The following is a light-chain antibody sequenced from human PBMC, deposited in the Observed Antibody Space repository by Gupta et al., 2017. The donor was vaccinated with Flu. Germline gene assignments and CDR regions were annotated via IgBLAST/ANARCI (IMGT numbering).Light chain of an antibody. CDR2: QVS. Sequence: TLGQPASISCRASQGLVYSDGNTYLHCFQQRPGQSPRRLIYQVSYRDSGVPDRFSGSGSGTDFTLKISRVEAEDVGIYFCMQGAHWPWAFGQGTTVEIK. CDR1: QGLVYSDGNTY. J-gene: IGKJ1*01. CDR3: MQGAHWPWA. V-gene: IGKV2-30*01.